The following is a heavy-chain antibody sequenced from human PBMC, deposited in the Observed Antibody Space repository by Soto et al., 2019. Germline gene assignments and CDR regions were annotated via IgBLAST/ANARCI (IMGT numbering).Heavy chain of an antibody. D-gene: IGHD3-16*02. Sequence: GASVKVSCKASGFTFTSSAVQWVRQARGQRLEWIGWIVVGSGNTNYAQKFQERVTITRDMSTSTAYMELSSLRSEDTAVYYCAASAWGSYRSNWFDPWGQGTLVTVSS. J-gene: IGHJ5*02. CDR2: IVVGSGNT. CDR3: AASAWGSYRSNWFDP. V-gene: IGHV1-58*01. CDR1: GFTFTSSA.